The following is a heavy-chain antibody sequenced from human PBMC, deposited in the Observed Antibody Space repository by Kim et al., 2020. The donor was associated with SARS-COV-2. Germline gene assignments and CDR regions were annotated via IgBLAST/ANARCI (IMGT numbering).Heavy chain of an antibody. V-gene: IGHV3-43*01. CDR1: GFTFDDYT. CDR3: AKDRGGCIGGSCYFEF. D-gene: IGHD2-15*01. J-gene: IGHJ4*03. CDR2: ISRDGAYT. Sequence: GGSLRLSCATSGFTFDDYTMHWVRQAPGNGLEWVSLISRDGAYTYYADSVKGRFSISRDNSKNSLYLQMNSLRIEDTALYYCAKDRGGCIGGSCYFEFWG.